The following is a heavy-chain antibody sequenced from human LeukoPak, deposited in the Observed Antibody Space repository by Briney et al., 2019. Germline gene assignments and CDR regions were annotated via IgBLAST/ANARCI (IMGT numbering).Heavy chain of an antibody. Sequence: SETLSLTCAVYGGSFSGYYWSWICQPPGKGLEWIGEINHSRNTNYNPSLKSRVTISVDASKNQFSLKVSSATAADTAVYYCARAPRDSGYYNVDYWGQGALVTVSS. CDR1: GGSFSGYY. V-gene: IGHV4-34*01. CDR3: ARAPRDSGYYNVDY. D-gene: IGHD3-3*01. CDR2: INHSRNT. J-gene: IGHJ4*02.